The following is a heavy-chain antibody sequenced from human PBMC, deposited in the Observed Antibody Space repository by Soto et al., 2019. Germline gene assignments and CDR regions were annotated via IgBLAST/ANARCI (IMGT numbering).Heavy chain of an antibody. Sequence: SVKVSCQASGGSFSRYTISWVRQAPGQGLEWMGRIIPILGIANYAQKFQGRVTITADKSTSTAYMELSSLRSEDTAVYYCARRSQVSRITIFWLVPPGGQGTLVTVS. V-gene: IGHV1-69*02. CDR2: IIPILGIA. CDR3: ARRSQVSRITIFWLVPP. CDR1: GGSFSRYT. J-gene: IGHJ5*02. D-gene: IGHD3-9*01.